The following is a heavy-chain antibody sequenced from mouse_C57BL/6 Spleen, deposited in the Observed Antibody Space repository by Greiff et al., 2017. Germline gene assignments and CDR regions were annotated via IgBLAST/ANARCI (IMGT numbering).Heavy chain of an antibody. Sequence: QVQLQQPGAELVMPGASVKLSCKASGYTFTSYWMHWVKQRPGQGLEWIGEIDPSDSYTNYNQKFKGKSTLTVDKSSSTAYMQLSRLTSEDSAVYYCARSGTTVPYYFDYWGQGTTLTVSS. CDR2: IDPSDSYT. CDR1: GYTFTSYW. D-gene: IGHD1-1*01. V-gene: IGHV1-69*01. CDR3: ARSGTTVPYYFDY. J-gene: IGHJ2*01.